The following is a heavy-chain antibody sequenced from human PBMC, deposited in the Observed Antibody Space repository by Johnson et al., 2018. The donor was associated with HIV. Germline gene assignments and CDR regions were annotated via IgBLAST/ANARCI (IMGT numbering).Heavy chain of an antibody. V-gene: IGHV3-13*01. CDR1: GFIVSDHH. Sequence: VQLVESGGGVVQPGRSLRLSCAASGFIVSDHHMHWVRQPTGKSLEWVSVIFPGGDTSYAASVRGRFTISRENGKNSLYLQMNSLRAGDTAVYYCTRVFQNGLDIWGQGTTVTVSS. J-gene: IGHJ3*02. CDR2: IFPGGDT. CDR3: TRVFQNGLDI. D-gene: IGHD1-1*01.